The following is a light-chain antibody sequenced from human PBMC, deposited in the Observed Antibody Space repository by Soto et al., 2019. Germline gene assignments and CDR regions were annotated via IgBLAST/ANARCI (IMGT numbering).Light chain of an antibody. CDR2: VAS. CDR1: QSISKY. CDR3: LQHNSYPHT. V-gene: IGKV1-17*01. Sequence: IQMTRSPSYLSSSAGDRVTITCRASQSISKYLNWYQQKPGQVPKLLIFVASSLQSGVPSRFSGSGSGTEFTLTISSFQPEDFTTYCSLQHNSYPHTFGGGTKVDI. J-gene: IGKJ4*01.